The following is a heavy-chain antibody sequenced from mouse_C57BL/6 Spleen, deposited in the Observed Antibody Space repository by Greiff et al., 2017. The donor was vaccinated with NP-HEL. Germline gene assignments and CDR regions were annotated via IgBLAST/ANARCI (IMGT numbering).Heavy chain of an antibody. V-gene: IGHV1-18*01. CDR2: INPNNGGT. Sequence: EVKVVESGPELVKPGASVKIPCKASGYTFTDYNMDWVKQSHGKSLEWIGDINPNNGGTIYNQKFKGKATLTVDKSSSTAYMELRSLTSEDTAVYYCARGITTVVRWYFDVWGTGTTVTVSS. D-gene: IGHD1-1*01. J-gene: IGHJ1*03. CDR1: GYTFTDYN. CDR3: ARGITTVVRWYFDV.